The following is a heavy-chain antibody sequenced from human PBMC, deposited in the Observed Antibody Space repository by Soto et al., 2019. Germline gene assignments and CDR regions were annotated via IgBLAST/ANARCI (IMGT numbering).Heavy chain of an antibody. CDR3: ARDNDLLQLAGNYYYIMDV. J-gene: IGHJ6*02. CDR1: GGTFSNSA. CDR2: IMPIFRTA. D-gene: IGHD5-12*01. Sequence: QVQLVQSGAEVKKPGSSVKVSCKASGGTFSNSAISWVRQAPGQGLEWMGGIMPIFRTADYAQRFQGRVTITAAESTSTAYMELSSLRSADTAVYSCARDNDLLQLAGNYYYIMDVWGPGTMVTVSS. V-gene: IGHV1-69*12.